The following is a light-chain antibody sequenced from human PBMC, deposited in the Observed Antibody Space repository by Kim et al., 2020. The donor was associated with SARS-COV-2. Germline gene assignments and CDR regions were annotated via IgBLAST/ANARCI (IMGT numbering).Light chain of an antibody. J-gene: IGKJ1*01. V-gene: IGKV3-15*01. Sequence: APAERATLSCRARQSVSSNLAWYQQKPGQAPRLLIYGASTRATGIPARFSGSGSGTEFTLTISSLQSEDFAVYYCQQYNNWPPWTFGQGTKVDIK. CDR2: GAS. CDR1: QSVSSN. CDR3: QQYNNWPPWT.